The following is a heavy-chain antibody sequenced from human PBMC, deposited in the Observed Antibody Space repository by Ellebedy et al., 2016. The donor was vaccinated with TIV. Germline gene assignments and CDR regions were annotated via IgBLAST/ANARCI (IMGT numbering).Heavy chain of an antibody. CDR3: ASNPYSSSWYNQLDY. J-gene: IGHJ4*02. D-gene: IGHD6-13*01. Sequence: GESLKISXAASGFTFSSYAMSWVRQAPGKGLEWVSAISGSGGSTYYADSVKGRFTISRDNSKNTLYLQMNSLRAEDTAVYYCASNPYSSSWYNQLDYWGQGTLVTVSS. CDR2: ISGSGGST. CDR1: GFTFSSYA. V-gene: IGHV3-23*01.